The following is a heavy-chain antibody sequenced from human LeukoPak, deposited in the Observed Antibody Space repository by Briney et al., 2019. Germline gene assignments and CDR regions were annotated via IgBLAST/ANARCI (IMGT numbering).Heavy chain of an antibody. CDR2: IYYSAST. CDR1: GGSISSYY. J-gene: IGHJ6*02. D-gene: IGHD2-21*02. V-gene: IGHV4-59*01. CDR3: ARVAYCGGDCPGRYYYYGMDV. Sequence: SETLYLTCTVSGGSISSYYWSWIRQPPGKGLEWIGYIYYSASTNYNPSLKSRVTISVDTSKNQFSLKLSSVTAADTAVYYCARVAYCGGDCPGRYYYYGMDVWGQGTTVTVSS.